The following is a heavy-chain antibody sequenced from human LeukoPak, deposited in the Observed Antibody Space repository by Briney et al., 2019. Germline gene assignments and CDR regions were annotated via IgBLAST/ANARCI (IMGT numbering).Heavy chain of an antibody. CDR1: GFTFSIYA. J-gene: IGHJ6*03. D-gene: IGHD6-13*01. CDR3: AKEGQQQITYYYYYYMDV. V-gene: IGHV3-23*01. Sequence: LPGGSLRLSCAASGFTFSIYAMSWARHAPGKGLEWVSAIIGSGGSTYYADSVKGRFTISRDNSKNTLYLQMNSLRAEDTAVYYCAKEGQQQITYYYYYYMDVWGKGTTVTVSS. CDR2: IIGSGGST.